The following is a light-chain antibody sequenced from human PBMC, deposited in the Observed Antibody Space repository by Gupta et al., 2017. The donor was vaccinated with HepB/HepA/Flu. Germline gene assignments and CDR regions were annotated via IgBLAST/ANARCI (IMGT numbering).Light chain of an antibody. Sequence: EIVFTHSPATLSLSPGERATISCRASQSVNSYLAWYLQKPGQAPRLLIYDASNRATGIPARFSGSGSGTDFTLTISSLEPEDFAVYYCHQRGNWPFTFGHGTKVDI. CDR3: HQRGNWPFT. CDR2: DAS. V-gene: IGKV3-11*01. J-gene: IGKJ3*01. CDR1: QSVNSY.